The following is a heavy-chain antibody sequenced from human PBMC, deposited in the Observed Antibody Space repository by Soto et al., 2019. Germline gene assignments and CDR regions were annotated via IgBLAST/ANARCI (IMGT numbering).Heavy chain of an antibody. D-gene: IGHD1-26*01. J-gene: IGHJ4*02. Sequence: QVQLVESGGGVVQPGRSLRLSCAASGFTFSSYGMHWVRQAPGKGLEWVAVISYDGSNKYYADSVKGRFTISRDNSKNTLYLKMNSLRAEDTAVYYWAKGKWALSLYYFAYWGQGTLVTVSS. CDR3: AKGKWALSLYYFAY. V-gene: IGHV3-30*18. CDR1: GFTFSSYG. CDR2: ISYDGSNK.